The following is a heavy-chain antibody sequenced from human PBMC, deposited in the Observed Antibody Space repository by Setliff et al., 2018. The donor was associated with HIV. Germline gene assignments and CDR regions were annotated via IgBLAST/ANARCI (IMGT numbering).Heavy chain of an antibody. V-gene: IGHV7-4-1*02. D-gene: IGHD3-22*01. CDR3: ASPDPLIGVSHYDSSGYRRNYYYYYGMDV. CDR1: GYTFTSYA. CDR2: INTNTGNP. J-gene: IGHJ6*02. Sequence: ASVKVSCKASGYTFTSYAMNWVRQAPGQGLEWMGWINTNTGNPTYAQGFTGRFVFSLDTSVSTAYLQISSLKAEDTAVCYCASPDPLIGVSHYDSSGYRRNYYYYYGMDVWGQGTTVTVSS.